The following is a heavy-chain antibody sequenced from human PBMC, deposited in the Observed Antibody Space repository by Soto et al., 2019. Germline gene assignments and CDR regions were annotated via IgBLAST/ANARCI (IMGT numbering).Heavy chain of an antibody. CDR1: GYTFTSYG. Sequence: ASVKVSCKASGYTFTSYGISWVRQAPGQRLEWMGWISACNGNTNYAQKLQGRVTMTTDTSASTAYMELSSLRSEDTAVYYCARGGSLYWYFDLWGRGTLVTVSS. D-gene: IGHD1-26*01. V-gene: IGHV1-18*01. CDR2: ISACNGNT. CDR3: ARGGSLYWYFDL. J-gene: IGHJ2*01.